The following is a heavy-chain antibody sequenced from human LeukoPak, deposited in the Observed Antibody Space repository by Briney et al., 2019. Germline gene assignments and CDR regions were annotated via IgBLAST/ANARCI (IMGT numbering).Heavy chain of an antibody. CDR1: GFTFDDYA. CDR2: ISWNSGSI. V-gene: IGHV3-9*01. Sequence: PGRSLRLSCAASGFTFDDYAMHWVRQAPGKGLEWVSGISWNSGSIGYADSVKGRFTISRDNAKNSLYLQMDSLRAEDTALYYCANIDPYYYDSSGFGSWGQGTLVTVSS. J-gene: IGHJ5*02. CDR3: ANIDPYYYDSSGFGS. D-gene: IGHD3-22*01.